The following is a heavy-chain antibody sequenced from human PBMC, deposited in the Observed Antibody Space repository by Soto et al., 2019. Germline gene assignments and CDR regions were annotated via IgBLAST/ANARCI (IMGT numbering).Heavy chain of an antibody. D-gene: IGHD6-19*01. J-gene: IGHJ4*02. CDR2: IIPIFGTA. V-gene: IGHV1-69*01. Sequence: QVQLVQSGAEVKKPGSSVKVSCKASGGTFSSYAISWVRQAPGQGLEWMGGIIPIFGTANYAQKFQGRVTITADESTSTAYRELSSLRSEDTAVYYCAREKGIAVAGTSAIDYWGQGTLVTVSS. CDR1: GGTFSSYA. CDR3: AREKGIAVAGTSAIDY.